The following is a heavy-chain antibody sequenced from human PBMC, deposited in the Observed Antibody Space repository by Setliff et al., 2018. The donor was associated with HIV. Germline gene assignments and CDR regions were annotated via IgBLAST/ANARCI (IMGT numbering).Heavy chain of an antibody. CDR1: GYTFIGYY. D-gene: IGHD3-22*01. CDR2: INPNSGGT. J-gene: IGHJ4*02. Sequence: ASVKVSCKASGYTFIGYYMHWVRQAPGQGLEWMGWINPNSGGTNYAQKFQGWVTMTRDTSISTAYMELSRLRSDDTAVYYGARGAYYYDSSASDYFDYWGQGTLVTVSS. V-gene: IGHV1-2*04. CDR3: ARGAYYYDSSASDYFDY.